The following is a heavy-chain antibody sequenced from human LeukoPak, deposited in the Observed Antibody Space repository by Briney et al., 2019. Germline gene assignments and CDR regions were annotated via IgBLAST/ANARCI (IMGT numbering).Heavy chain of an antibody. J-gene: IGHJ4*02. D-gene: IGHD4-17*01. CDR1: GFTFSYFW. CDR3: ARDFDGPRASDY. Sequence: GGSLRLSCAASGFTFSYFWMHWFRQTPGKGLVWVSCINTDGSYSTYADSVKGRFTISRDNVRNTLYLQMNSLRAEDSGVYYCARDFDGPRASDYWGQGISVTVSS. V-gene: IGHV3-74*01. CDR2: INTDGSYS.